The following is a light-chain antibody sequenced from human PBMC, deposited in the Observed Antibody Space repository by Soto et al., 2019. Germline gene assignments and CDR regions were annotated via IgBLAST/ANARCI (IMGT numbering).Light chain of an antibody. CDR1: QSVSSN. V-gene: IGKV3-15*01. CDR3: QQYHA. CDR2: GAS. Sequence: EIVMTQSPATLSVSPGERATLSCRASQSVSSNLAWYQQKPGQAPRLLIYGASTRATGIPARSSGSGSGTEFTLTISSLQSEDFAVYYCQQYHAFGQGTKVEIK. J-gene: IGKJ1*01.